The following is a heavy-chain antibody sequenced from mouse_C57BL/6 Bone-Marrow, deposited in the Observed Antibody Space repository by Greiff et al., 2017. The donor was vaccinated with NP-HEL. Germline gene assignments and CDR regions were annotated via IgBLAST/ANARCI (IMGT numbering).Heavy chain of an antibody. CDR2: ILPGMGGT. CDR3: ARSDWDGFWYFDV. Sequence: QVQLKESGAELMKPGASVKLSCKATGYTFTGYWIEWVKQRPGHGLEWIGEILPGMGGTDYNEKFKGKATFTADTSSNTAYMQLSSLTTEDSAIYYCARSDWDGFWYFDVWGTGTTVTVSS. D-gene: IGHD4-1*01. V-gene: IGHV1-9*01. J-gene: IGHJ1*03. CDR1: GYTFTGYW.